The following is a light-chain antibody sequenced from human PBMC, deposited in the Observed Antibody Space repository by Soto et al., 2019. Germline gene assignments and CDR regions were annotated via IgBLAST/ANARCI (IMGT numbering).Light chain of an antibody. CDR1: QSISSW. CDR2: DAS. V-gene: IGKV1-5*01. J-gene: IGKJ1*01. CDR3: QQYNSYSRT. Sequence: IQMTQNPSTLSASVGDRVTITCRASQSISSWLAWYQQKPGKAPKLLIYDASSLESGVPSRFSGSGSGTEFTLTISSLQPDDFATYYCQQYNSYSRTFGQGSMADVK.